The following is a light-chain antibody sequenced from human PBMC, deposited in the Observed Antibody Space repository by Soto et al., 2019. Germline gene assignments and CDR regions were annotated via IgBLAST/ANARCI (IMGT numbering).Light chain of an antibody. CDR3: QQYGNSET. V-gene: IGKV3-20*01. CDR1: QIVSTNY. J-gene: IGKJ2*01. CDR2: GAS. Sequence: EIVLTQSPGTLSLSPGERATLSCRTSQIVSTNYLAWYQQKPGQAPRLLIYGASNRATGIPDRFSGSGSGTDFTLTINRLEPEDFAVYYCQQYGNSETFGQGTKLEIK.